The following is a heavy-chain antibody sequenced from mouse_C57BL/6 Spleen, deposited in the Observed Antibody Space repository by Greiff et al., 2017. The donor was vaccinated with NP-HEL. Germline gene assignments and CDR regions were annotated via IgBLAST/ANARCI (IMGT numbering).Heavy chain of an antibody. CDR1: GYAFSSSW. J-gene: IGHJ3*01. V-gene: IGHV1-82*01. CDR2: IYPGDGDT. CDR3: AAYGSSWGFAY. D-gene: IGHD1-1*01. Sequence: VQLQQSGPELVKPGASVKISCKASGYAFSSSWMNWVKQRPGKGLEWIGRIYPGDGDTNYIGKFKGKATLTADKSSSTAYMQLSSLTSEDSAVYFCAAYGSSWGFAYWGQGTLVTVSA.